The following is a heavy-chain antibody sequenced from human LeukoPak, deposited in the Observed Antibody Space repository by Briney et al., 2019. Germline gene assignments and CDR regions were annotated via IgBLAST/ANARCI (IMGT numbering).Heavy chain of an antibody. J-gene: IGHJ3*02. CDR1: GFTFSSYG. D-gene: IGHD3-22*01. CDR2: ISYDGSNK. Sequence: PGRSLRLSCAASGFTFSSYGMHWVRQAPGKGLEWGSVISYDGSNKYYADSVKGRFTISRDNSKNTLYLQMNSLRAEDTAVYYCAKGFYYDSSGYYYGGAFDIWGQGTMVTVSS. V-gene: IGHV3-30*18. CDR3: AKGFYYDSSGYYYGGAFDI.